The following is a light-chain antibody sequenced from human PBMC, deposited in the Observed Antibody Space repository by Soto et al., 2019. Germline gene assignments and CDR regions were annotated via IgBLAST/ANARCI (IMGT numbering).Light chain of an antibody. Sequence: EIVLTQSPATLSLSPGERATLSCRASQSVSSYLAWYQQKPGQAPRLLIYDASNRATGIPARFSGSGSGTDFTLTISSIEPEDFAVYYCQQRRRTFGQGTKLEIK. CDR2: DAS. CDR3: QQRRRT. J-gene: IGKJ2*01. V-gene: IGKV3-11*01. CDR1: QSVSSY.